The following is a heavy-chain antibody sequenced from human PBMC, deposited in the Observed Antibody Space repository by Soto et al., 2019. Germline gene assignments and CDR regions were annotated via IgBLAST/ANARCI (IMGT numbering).Heavy chain of an antibody. CDR3: AGGAQGGSYPLFAA. V-gene: IGHV3-74*01. Sequence: DVQLVESGGGLAQPGGSLRLSCVGSGFTFSSYWMHWVRQAPGKGLVWVSRINADGSTTNYADSVKGRFTVSRDNAKNTVYLQMNRLRVEDTAVYYCAGGAQGGSYPLFAAWGQGTLVTVSS. CDR1: GFTFSSYW. D-gene: IGHD1-26*01. J-gene: IGHJ5*02. CDR2: INADGSTT.